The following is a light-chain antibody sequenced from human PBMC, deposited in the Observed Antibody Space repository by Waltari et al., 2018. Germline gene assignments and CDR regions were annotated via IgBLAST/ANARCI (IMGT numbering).Light chain of an antibody. CDR2: ATS. J-gene: IGKJ1*01. V-gene: IGKV1-39*01. CDR3: QQGYMTPRT. Sequence: DIQMTQSPSSLSASVGDRVTITCRASQSVRNFVNWYQQEPGKAPKLLIYATSSLQTGVPSMFSGSGSGTDFTLSISSLQPEDFAIYFCQQGYMTPRTFGQGTKVEIK. CDR1: QSVRNF.